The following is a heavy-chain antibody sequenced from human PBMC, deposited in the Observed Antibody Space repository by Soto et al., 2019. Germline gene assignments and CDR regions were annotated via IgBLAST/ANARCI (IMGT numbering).Heavy chain of an antibody. D-gene: IGHD5-12*01. J-gene: IGHJ4*02. V-gene: IGHV1-69*13. CDR3: ARGGFSGSYFEY. Sequence: SVEVSCKPSGGTFSSYVIRWVRQAPGQGLEWMGDSIPIFGTAKYAQKCQGRVTITADEYTSTDYMELSSLRSEDTAVYYCARGGFSGSYFEYWAQGTLVPVSS. CDR2: SIPIFGTA. CDR1: GGTFSSYV.